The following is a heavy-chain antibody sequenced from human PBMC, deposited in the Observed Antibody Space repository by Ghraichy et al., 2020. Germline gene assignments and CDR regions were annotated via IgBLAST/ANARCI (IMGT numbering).Heavy chain of an antibody. J-gene: IGHJ4*02. CDR1: GGSFSGYY. CDR2: INHSGST. Sequence: SETLSLTCAVYGGSFSGYYWSWIRQPPGKGLEWIGEINHSGSTNYNPSLKSRVTISVDTSKNQFSLKLSSVTAADTAVYYCARRRGRMSVVVVAASRFDYGGQGTLVTVSS. D-gene: IGHD2-15*01. CDR3: ARRRGRMSVVVVAASRFDY. V-gene: IGHV4-34*01.